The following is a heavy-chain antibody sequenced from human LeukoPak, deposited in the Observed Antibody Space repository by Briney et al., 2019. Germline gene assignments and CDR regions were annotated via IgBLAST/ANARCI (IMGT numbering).Heavy chain of an antibody. J-gene: IGHJ6*02. Sequence: GGSLRLSCAASGFTFSSYAMSWVRQAPGKGLEWVSAISGSGGSTYYADSVKGRFTISRDNSKDTLYLQMNSLRAEDTALYYCAKDGYCSGGSCYSNYYYGMDVWGQGTTVTVSS. V-gene: IGHV3-23*01. CDR2: ISGSGGST. CDR3: AKDGYCSGGSCYSNYYYGMDV. D-gene: IGHD2-15*01. CDR1: GFTFSSYA.